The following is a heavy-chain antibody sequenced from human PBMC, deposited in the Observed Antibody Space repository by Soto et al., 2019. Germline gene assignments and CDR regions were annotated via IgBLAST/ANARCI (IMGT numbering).Heavy chain of an antibody. V-gene: IGHV3-21*01. CDR1: GFTFSSYT. D-gene: IGHD3-9*01. Sequence: EVQLVESGGGLVKPGGSLRLSCAASGFTFSSYTIHWVRQAPGKGLEWVSSISSSSSYIYYADSVKGRFTISRDNAKNSLYLQMNSLRAEDTAVYYCARGGYDILTGYPYYYYYGMDVWGQGTTVTVSS. J-gene: IGHJ6*02. CDR2: ISSSSSYI. CDR3: ARGGYDILTGYPYYYYYGMDV.